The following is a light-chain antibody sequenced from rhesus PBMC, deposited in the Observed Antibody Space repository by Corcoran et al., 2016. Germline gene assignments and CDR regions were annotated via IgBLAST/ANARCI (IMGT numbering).Light chain of an antibody. CDR2: GAS. Sequence: EIVMTQSPATLSLSPGERATLSCRASQSVSSSLAWYQQKPGQAPKLLIYGASSRATGIPDRLSGSGSGTEFTLTISSLEPEDVGVYYCQQDYSWPLTFGGGTKVELK. CDR3: QQDYSWPLT. CDR1: QSVSSS. J-gene: IGKJ4*01. V-gene: IGKV3-42*01.